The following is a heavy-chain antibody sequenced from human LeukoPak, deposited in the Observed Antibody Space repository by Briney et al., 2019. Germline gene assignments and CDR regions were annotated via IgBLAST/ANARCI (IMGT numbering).Heavy chain of an antibody. J-gene: IGHJ4*02. V-gene: IGHV3-23*01. CDR2: ISGRGDST. Sequence: GGSLRLSCAASGFTFSNYAMSWVRQAPGKGLEWVSAISGRGDSTYYADSVKGRFTISRDNSKNTLYLQVNSLRAEDTAVYYCAKEFVTYYYDSSGYYWDYFDYWGQGTLVTVSS. CDR3: AKEFVTYYYDSSGYYWDYFDY. CDR1: GFTFSNYA. D-gene: IGHD3-22*01.